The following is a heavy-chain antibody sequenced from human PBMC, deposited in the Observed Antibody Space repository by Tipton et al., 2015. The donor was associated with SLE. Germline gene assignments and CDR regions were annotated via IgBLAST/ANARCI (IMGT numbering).Heavy chain of an antibody. Sequence: QVQLVQSGGGVVQPGTSLRLSCAASGFTFSSYAMHWVRQAPGKGLEWVAVISSDGSKRYYADSVRGRFTISRDASKKTLFLQMNSLRAEDTALYYCSLDSSGAAGDGFDYWGQGTLVTVSS. CDR2: ISSDGSKR. J-gene: IGHJ4*02. CDR3: SLDSSGAAGDGFDY. D-gene: IGHD3-22*01. V-gene: IGHV3-30*04. CDR1: GFTFSSYA.